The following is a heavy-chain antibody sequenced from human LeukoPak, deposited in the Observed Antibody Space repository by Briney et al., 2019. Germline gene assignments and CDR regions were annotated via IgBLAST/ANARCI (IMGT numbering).Heavy chain of an antibody. V-gene: IGHV1-2*02. CDR2: INPNSGGI. D-gene: IGHD3-9*01. CDR1: GYTFTGYY. J-gene: IGHJ4*02. Sequence: ASVKVSCKASGYTFTGYYMHWVRQAPGQGLEWMGWINPNSGGINYAQKFQGRVTMTRDTSISTAYMELSRLRSDDTAVYYCARDLTGMTQVGYWGQGTLVTVSS. CDR3: ARDLTGMTQVGY.